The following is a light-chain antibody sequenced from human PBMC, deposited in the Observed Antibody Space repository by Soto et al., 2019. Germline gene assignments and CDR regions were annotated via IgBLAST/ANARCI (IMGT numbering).Light chain of an antibody. J-gene: IGLJ3*02. CDR3: ASFTTSSTWV. CDR2: EVT. CDR1: SNDVGGYDY. Sequence: QSALTQPASVSGSLGQSITISCTGTSNDVGGYDYVSWYQQHPGKTPKVMIYEVTNRPSGVSIRFSASKSGNTASLTISGLQAEDEADYYCASFTTSSTWVFGGGTQLTVL. V-gene: IGLV2-14*01.